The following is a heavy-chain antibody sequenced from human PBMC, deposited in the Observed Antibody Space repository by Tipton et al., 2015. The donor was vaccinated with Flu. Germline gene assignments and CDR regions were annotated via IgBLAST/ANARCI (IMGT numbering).Heavy chain of an antibody. Sequence: TASGFTFSDYGMHWVRQAPGKGLEWVASIWFDGRNKYYGDSVKGRFTISRDNSKNTLYVQMSSLTAEDSAVYYCARDQRRFGSFYYYGMDVWGQGTTVIVSS. D-gene: IGHD3-10*01. CDR2: IWFDGRNK. CDR3: ARDQRRFGSFYYYGMDV. CDR1: GFTFSDYG. J-gene: IGHJ6*02. V-gene: IGHV3-33*01.